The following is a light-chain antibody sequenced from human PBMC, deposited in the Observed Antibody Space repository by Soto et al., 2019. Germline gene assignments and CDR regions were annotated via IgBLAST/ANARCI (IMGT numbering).Light chain of an antibody. CDR3: QQYSTSPIT. CDR1: QSVGSNY. CDR2: GAS. J-gene: IGKJ5*01. Sequence: EIVLTQSPGTLSLSPGKRATLPCRASQSVGSNYLAWYQQKPGQAPRLLIYGASSRATGIPDRFSGSGSGTDFTLIISRLEPEDFAVYYCQQYSTSPITFGQGTRLEIK. V-gene: IGKV3-20*01.